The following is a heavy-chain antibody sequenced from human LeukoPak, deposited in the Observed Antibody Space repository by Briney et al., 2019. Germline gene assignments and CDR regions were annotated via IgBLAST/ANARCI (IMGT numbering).Heavy chain of an antibody. D-gene: IGHD3-22*01. CDR2: MNPNSGNT. CDR1: GYTFTSYD. J-gene: IGHJ3*02. V-gene: IGHV1-8*03. Sequence: VASVKVSCKASGYTFTSYDINWVRQATGQGLEWMGWMNPNSGNTGYAQKFQGRVTITRNTSISTAYMELSSLRSEDTAVYYCARSVSYYHDSSGYYAFDIWGQGTMVTVSS. CDR3: ARSVSYYHDSSGYYAFDI.